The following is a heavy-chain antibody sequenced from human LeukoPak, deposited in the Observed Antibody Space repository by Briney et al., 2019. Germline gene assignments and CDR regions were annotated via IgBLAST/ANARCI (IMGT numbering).Heavy chain of an antibody. Sequence: PGGSLRLSCAASGFTFSSYEMNWVRQAPGKGLEWVSGINWNGGSTGYADSVKGRFTISRDNAKNSLYLQVSSLRAEDTAWYYCARGQNYYGSGSQTFDIWGQGTMVTVSS. V-gene: IGHV3-20*04. CDR3: ARGQNYYGSGSQTFDI. CDR2: INWNGGST. J-gene: IGHJ3*02. CDR1: GFTFSSYE. D-gene: IGHD3-10*01.